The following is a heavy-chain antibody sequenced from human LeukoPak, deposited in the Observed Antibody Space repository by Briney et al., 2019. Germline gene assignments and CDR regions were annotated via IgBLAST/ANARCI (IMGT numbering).Heavy chain of an antibody. CDR1: RFTFTDYG. CDR2: IWYDGSHE. V-gene: IGHV3-33*01. CDR3: ARASGWTPDAEYFQH. J-gene: IGHJ1*01. D-gene: IGHD6-19*01. Sequence: GGSLRISCAASRFTFTDYGMHWVRQAPGKGLEWVAAIWYDGSHENNADSVKGRFTISRDNSKNTLYLQMNSLRAEDTAVYYCARASGWTPDAEYFQHWGQGTLVTVSS.